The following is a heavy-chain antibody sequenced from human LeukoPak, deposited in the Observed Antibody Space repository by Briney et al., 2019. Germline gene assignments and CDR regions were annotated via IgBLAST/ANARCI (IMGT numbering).Heavy chain of an antibody. CDR1: GFSVSNNY. V-gene: IGHV3-66*01. J-gene: IGHJ1*01. Sequence: GGSLRLSCAASGFSVSNNYMSWVRQAPGKGLEWVSVVYSGGSTFYADSVKGRFTISRDNSKNTLYLQMNSLRAEDTAVYYCASDSYSPEYFQHWGQGTLVTVSS. CDR2: VYSGGST. D-gene: IGHD2-15*01. CDR3: ASDSYSPEYFQH.